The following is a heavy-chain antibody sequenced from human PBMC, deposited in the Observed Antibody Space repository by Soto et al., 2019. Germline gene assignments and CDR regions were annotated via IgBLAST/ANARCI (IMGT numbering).Heavy chain of an antibody. CDR2: IDPSDSYT. V-gene: IGHV5-10-1*01. D-gene: IGHD2-2*01. Sequence: GESLKISCKGSGYSFTTYWISWLRQMPGKCLEWMGRIDPSDSYTNYSPSFQGHFTFSADKSISTAYLPWSSLKTSGTAMYYCVTVTFGSTSCYSHWGQGILVTVSS. CDR3: VTVTFGSTSCYSH. CDR1: GYSFTTYW. J-gene: IGHJ4*02.